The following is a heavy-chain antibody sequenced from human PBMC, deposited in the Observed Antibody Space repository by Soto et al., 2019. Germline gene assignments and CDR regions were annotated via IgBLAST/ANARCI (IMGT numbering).Heavy chain of an antibody. D-gene: IGHD5-18*01. CDR1: GGSISSYY. CDR2: IYYSGST. Sequence: SETLSLTCTVSGGSISSYYWSWIRQPPGKGLEWIGYIYYSGSTNYNPSLKSRVTISVDTSKNQFSLKLSSVTAADTAVYYCARRRDTAMVQDAFDIWGQGTMVTV. J-gene: IGHJ3*02. V-gene: IGHV4-59*01. CDR3: ARRRDTAMVQDAFDI.